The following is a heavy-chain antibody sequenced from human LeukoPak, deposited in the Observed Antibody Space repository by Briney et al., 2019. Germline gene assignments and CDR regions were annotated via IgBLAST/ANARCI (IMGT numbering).Heavy chain of an antibody. CDR3: AKDPSVYYGDYIIR. D-gene: IGHD4-17*01. V-gene: IGHV3-23*01. CDR2: FSVSDKAT. J-gene: IGHJ4*02. CDR1: GFTVSSNY. Sequence: AGGSLRLSCAASGFTVSSNYMSWVRQAPGKGLEWVSGFSVSDKATYYADSVKGRFTISRGNSKNTLYLQINSLRAEDTAVYYCAKDPSVYYGDYIIRWGQGTLVIVSS.